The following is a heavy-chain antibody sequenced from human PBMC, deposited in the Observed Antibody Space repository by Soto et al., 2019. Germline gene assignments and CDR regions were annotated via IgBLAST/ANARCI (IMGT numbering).Heavy chain of an antibody. V-gene: IGHV3-7*01. CDR1: GFGFSPYG. J-gene: IGHJ4*02. D-gene: IGHD3-10*01. Sequence: EVQLVESGGGLVQPGGSLGLSCAASGFGFSPYGLTWFRRAPGRGLEGVANINHDGREKHYGDSVKGRFTISRDNAKNSLYLQLNSLGVDDTAVYFCARQRGSGSGTYRLDYWGQGTLVTVSS. CDR2: INHDGREK. CDR3: ARQRGSGSGTYRLDY.